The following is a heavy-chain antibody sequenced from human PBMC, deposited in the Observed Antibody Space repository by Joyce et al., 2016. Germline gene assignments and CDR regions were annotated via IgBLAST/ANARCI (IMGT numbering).Heavy chain of an antibody. CDR3: ARVNTTDRGYAFDI. CDR2: ARSKAKSFST. Sequence: GESGGGLVQPGGSLRLSCTVSGFSFSDHYTDWVRQAPGKGLEWVGRARSKAKSFSTDYAASVKGRFIISRDDSKNSVYLQMNSLKIEDTAVYYCARVNTTDRGYAFDIWGQGTMVTVSS. V-gene: IGHV3-72*01. D-gene: IGHD3-10*01. J-gene: IGHJ3*02. CDR1: GFSFSDHY.